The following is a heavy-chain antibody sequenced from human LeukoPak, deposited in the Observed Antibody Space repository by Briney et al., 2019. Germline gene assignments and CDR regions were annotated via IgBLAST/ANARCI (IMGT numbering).Heavy chain of an antibody. CDR3: AKRVPYYFDY. D-gene: IGHD4/OR15-4a*01. CDR2: ISVSGAGT. Sequence: QAGGSLRLSCAASEFTFSYYAMSWVRQAPGKGLEWVSSISVSGAGTYYADSVKGRFTISRDNSKNTLCLEMNSLRAEDTAVYYCAKRVPYYFDYWGQGTLVTVSS. CDR1: EFTFSYYA. J-gene: IGHJ4*02. V-gene: IGHV3-23*01.